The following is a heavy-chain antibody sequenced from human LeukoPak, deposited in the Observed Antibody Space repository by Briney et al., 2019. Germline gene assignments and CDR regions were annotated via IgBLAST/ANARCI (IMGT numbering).Heavy chain of an antibody. Sequence: GASVKVSCKASRGTFSSYAISWVRQAPGQGLEWMGGIIPIFGTANYAQKFQGRVTITTDESTSTAYMELSSLRSEDTAVYYCARVHQIVTYYYDSSGYYWFDPWGQGTLVTVSS. D-gene: IGHD3-22*01. V-gene: IGHV1-69*05. CDR2: IIPIFGTA. J-gene: IGHJ5*02. CDR1: RGTFSSYA. CDR3: ARVHQIVTYYYDSSGYYWFDP.